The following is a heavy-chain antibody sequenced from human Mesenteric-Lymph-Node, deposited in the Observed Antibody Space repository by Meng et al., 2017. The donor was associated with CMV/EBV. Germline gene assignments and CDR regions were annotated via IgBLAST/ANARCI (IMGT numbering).Heavy chain of an antibody. CDR3: ARDNKALEWLLSNVNYYYYGMDV. CDR2: TSFDGGDS. V-gene: IGHV3-30*09. D-gene: IGHD3-3*01. Sequence: GGSLRLSCAASGFIFNNYAMHWVRQAPGKGLDWVAVTSFDGGDSYYADSVKGRFAISRDNSKNTLYLQMNSLRPDDTAVYYCARDNKALEWLLSNVNYYYYGMDVWGQGTTVTVSS. CDR1: GFIFNNYA. J-gene: IGHJ6*02.